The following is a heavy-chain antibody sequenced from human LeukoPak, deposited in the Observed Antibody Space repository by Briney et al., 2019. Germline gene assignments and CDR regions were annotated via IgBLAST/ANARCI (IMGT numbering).Heavy chain of an antibody. D-gene: IGHD6-13*01. CDR1: GYTFTSYD. J-gene: IGHJ3*01. CDR3: ARGCSSSCPLLDAFDL. V-gene: IGHV1-8*03. Sequence: ASVKVSCKASGYTFTSYDINWVRQATGQGLEWMGWMNPNSGNTGYAQKFQGRVTITRNTSISTAYMELSSLRSEDTAVYYCARGCSSSCPLLDAFDLWGQGTMVTVSS. CDR2: MNPNSGNT.